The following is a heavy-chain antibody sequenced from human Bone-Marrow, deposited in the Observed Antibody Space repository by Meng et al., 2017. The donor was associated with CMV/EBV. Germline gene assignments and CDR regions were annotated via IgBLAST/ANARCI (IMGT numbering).Heavy chain of an antibody. V-gene: IGHV1-69*05. CDR2: IIPMYGTA. Sequence: SVKVSCKASGGTFSSYAVSWVRQAPGQGLEWMGGIIPMYGTANYAQKFQGRVTITTDESTATAYMELSRLRSDDTAVYYCARGRWLQFWFGFWGQGTLVTVSS. CDR1: GGTFSSYA. CDR3: ARGRWLQFWFGF. D-gene: IGHD5-24*01. J-gene: IGHJ4*02.